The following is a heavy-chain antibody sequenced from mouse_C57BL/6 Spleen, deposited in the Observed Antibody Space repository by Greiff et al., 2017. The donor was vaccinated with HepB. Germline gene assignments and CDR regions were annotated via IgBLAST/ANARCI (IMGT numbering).Heavy chain of an antibody. D-gene: IGHD1-1*01. V-gene: IGHV1-55*01. Sequence: QVQLQQSGAELVKPGASVKMSCKASGYTFTSYWITWVKQRPGQGLEWIGDIYPGSGSTNYNEKFKSKATLTVDTSSSTAYMQLSSLTSEDSAVYYCARWDYYYGSSYVDYWGQGTTLTVSS. CDR3: ARWDYYYGSSYVDY. CDR2: IYPGSGST. CDR1: GYTFTSYW. J-gene: IGHJ2*01.